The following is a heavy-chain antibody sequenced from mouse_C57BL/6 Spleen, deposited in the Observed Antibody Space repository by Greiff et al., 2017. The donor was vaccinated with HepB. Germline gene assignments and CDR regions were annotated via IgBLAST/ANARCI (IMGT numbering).Heavy chain of an antibody. J-gene: IGHJ2*01. CDR3: ARTARIKY. CDR2: ISYSGST. D-gene: IGHD1-2*01. V-gene: IGHV3-2*02. Sequence: DVHLVESGPGLVKPSQSLSLTCTVTGYSITSGYGWNWIRQFPGNKLEWMGYISYSGSTNYNPSLKNRISITRDTSKNQFFLQLNSVTTEDTATYYCARTARIKYWGQGTTLTVSS. CDR1: GYSITSGYG.